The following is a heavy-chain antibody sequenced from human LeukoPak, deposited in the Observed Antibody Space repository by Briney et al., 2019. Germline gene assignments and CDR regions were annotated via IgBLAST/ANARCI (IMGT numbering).Heavy chain of an antibody. CDR3: AREPIIRTTYAFDI. Sequence: SETLSLTCTVSGGSISRHYWSWIRQPPGKGLEWIGYIYYSGSTNYNPSLKSRVTISVDTSKNQFSLKLSSVTAADTAVYYCAREPIIRTTYAFDIWGQGTMVTVSS. J-gene: IGHJ3*02. D-gene: IGHD1-7*01. CDR1: GGSISRHY. V-gene: IGHV4-59*11. CDR2: IYYSGST.